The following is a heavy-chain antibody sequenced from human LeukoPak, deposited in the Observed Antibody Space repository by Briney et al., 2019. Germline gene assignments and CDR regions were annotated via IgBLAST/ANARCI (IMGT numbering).Heavy chain of an antibody. D-gene: IGHD1-1*01. Sequence: GGSLRLSCAASEFTLTSYWMSWVRQAPGKGLEWVSNINQDGSEKYYVDSVKGRFSTSRDNAKNSLYLQMNSLRAEDTAVYFCARMLRSGNYYFDSWGQGTPVTVSP. CDR1: EFTLTSYW. J-gene: IGHJ4*02. CDR3: ARMLRSGNYYFDS. V-gene: IGHV3-7*01. CDR2: INQDGSEK.